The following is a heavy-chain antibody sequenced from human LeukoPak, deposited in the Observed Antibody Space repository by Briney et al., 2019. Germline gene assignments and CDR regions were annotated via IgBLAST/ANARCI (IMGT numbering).Heavy chain of an antibody. D-gene: IGHD5-18*01. CDR3: ARDRGYSYGPVDY. CDR1: GGSISSSSYY. V-gene: IGHV4-39*07. CDR2: IYYSGST. J-gene: IGHJ4*02. Sequence: SETLSLTCTVSGGSISSSSYYWGWIRQPPGKGLEWIGSIYYSGSTYYNPSLKSRATISVDTSKNQFSLKLSSVTAADTAVYYCARDRGYSYGPVDYWGQGTLVTVSS.